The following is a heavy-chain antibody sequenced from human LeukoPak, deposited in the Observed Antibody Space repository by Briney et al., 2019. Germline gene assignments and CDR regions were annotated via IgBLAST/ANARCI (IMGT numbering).Heavy chain of an antibody. CDR1: GFTFSSYS. CDR3: ARDREGYQLQHSAWFDP. D-gene: IGHD2-15*01. CDR2: ISVYSGNA. Sequence: ASVKVSCKASGFTFSSYSFTWVRRAPGQGLQWMGWISVYSGNADYAQKFQDRFTMTTDTSTNTAYMELRSLRSDDTAVYYCARDREGYQLQHSAWFDPWGQGTLVMVSS. V-gene: IGHV1-18*01. J-gene: IGHJ5*02.